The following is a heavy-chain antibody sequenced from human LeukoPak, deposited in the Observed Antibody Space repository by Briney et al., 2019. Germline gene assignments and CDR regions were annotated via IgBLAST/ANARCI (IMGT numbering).Heavy chain of an antibody. J-gene: IGHJ4*02. D-gene: IGHD3-22*01. CDR3: ARDSSGYQ. Sequence: SETLSLTCTVSGGSISSSSYYWGWIRQPPGKGLEWIGSIYYSGSTYYNPSLKSRVTISVDTSKNQFSLKLSSVTAADTAVYYCARDSSGYQWGQGTLVTVSS. CDR2: IYYSGST. CDR1: GGSISSSSYY. V-gene: IGHV4-39*02.